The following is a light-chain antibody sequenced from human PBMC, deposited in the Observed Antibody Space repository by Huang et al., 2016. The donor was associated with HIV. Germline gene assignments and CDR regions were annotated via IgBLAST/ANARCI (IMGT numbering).Light chain of an antibody. Sequence: DIQMTQSSATLSASVGDRVTISCRASQSVGTWLAWYQQKPGKAPNLLIYEASTLESGVPSRCSGGGSGTEFTRTINSLQPDDFATYYCQHYNSFPWTFGQGTKVEV. CDR2: EAS. CDR3: QHYNSFPWT. CDR1: QSVGTW. J-gene: IGKJ1*01. V-gene: IGKV1-5*03.